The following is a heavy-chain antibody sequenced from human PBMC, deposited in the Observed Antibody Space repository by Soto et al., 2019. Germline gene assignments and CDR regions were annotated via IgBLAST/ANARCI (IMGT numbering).Heavy chain of an antibody. V-gene: IGHV4-34*01. D-gene: IGHD2-2*01. CDR3: ARARYCSSTSCYPYYFDY. Sequence: NPSETLSLTCAVYGGSFSGYYWSWIRQPPGKGLEWIGEINHSGSTNYNPSLKSRVTISVDTSKNQFSLKLSSVTAADTAVYYCARARYCSSTSCYPYYFDYWGQGTLVTVSS. CDR2: INHSGST. J-gene: IGHJ4*02. CDR1: GGSFSGYY.